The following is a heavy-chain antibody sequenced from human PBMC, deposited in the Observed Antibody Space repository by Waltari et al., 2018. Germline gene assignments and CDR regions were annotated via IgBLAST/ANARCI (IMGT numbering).Heavy chain of an antibody. CDR2: ISTDNGNI. Sequence: QVQLVQSGAEVKKPGASVKVSCKPSGYTFTSYGISWVRQAPGQGLEWMGWISTDNGNIKYAQKFQGRVSMTTDTSTSTVHMELRSLRSDDTAMYYCARDRKWELLRTWFDPWGQGTLVTVSS. D-gene: IGHD1-26*01. CDR1: GYTFTSYG. CDR3: ARDRKWELLRTWFDP. J-gene: IGHJ5*02. V-gene: IGHV1-18*01.